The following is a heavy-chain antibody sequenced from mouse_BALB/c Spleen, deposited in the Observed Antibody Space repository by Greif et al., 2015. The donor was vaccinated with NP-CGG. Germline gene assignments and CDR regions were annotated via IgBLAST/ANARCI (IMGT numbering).Heavy chain of an antibody. J-gene: IGHJ2*01. D-gene: IGHD2-1*01. CDR2: IYPSDSYT. CDR3: TRNYGNYVPFDC. V-gene: IGHV1-69*02. Sequence: VQLQQSGAELVRPGASVKLSCKASGYTFTSYWINWVKQRPGQGLEWIGNIYPSDSYTNYNQKFKDKATLTVDKSSSTAYMQLSSPIPEDSAVYYCTRNYGNYVPFDCWGQGTTLTVSS. CDR1: GYTFTSYW.